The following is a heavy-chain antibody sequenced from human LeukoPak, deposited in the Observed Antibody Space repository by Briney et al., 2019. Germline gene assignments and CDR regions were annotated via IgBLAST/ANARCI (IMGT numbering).Heavy chain of an antibody. CDR2: IGAADDT. J-gene: IGHJ4*02. CDR1: GYTFSNYD. D-gene: IGHD1-26*01. CDR3: ARGSGSHFDY. Sequence: GGSLRLSCAASGYTFSNYDMFWVRQTTGKGLEWVSTIGAADDTYYPGSVRGRFTISRESAKDSLYLQMNSLRAGDTAVYYCARGSGSHFDYWGQGTLVTVSS. V-gene: IGHV3-13*04.